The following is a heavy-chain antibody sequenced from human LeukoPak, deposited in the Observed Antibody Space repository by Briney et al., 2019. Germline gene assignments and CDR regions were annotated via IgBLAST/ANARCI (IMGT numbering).Heavy chain of an antibody. CDR3: VRSLDY. Sequence: GGSLRLSCAASGFPFSSYAMNWVRQAPGKGLEWVSVIAGSDGFTQYADSVKGRFTVSRDNSKNTVYLQMNRLRVEDTALYYCVRSLDYWGQGTLVTVSS. CDR1: GFPFSSYA. V-gene: IGHV3-23*01. J-gene: IGHJ4*02. CDR2: IAGSDGFT.